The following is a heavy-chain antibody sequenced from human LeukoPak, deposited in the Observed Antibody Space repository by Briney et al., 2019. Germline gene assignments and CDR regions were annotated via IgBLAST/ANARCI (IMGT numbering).Heavy chain of an antibody. D-gene: IGHD6-19*01. V-gene: IGHV1-2*02. CDR1: GYTFTGYY. Sequence: ASVKVSCKASGYTFTGYYMHWVRQAPGQGLGWMGWINPNSGGTNYAQKFQGRVTMTRDTSISTAYMELSRLRSDDTAVYYCARSPAVAASSWFDPWGQGTLVTVSS. J-gene: IGHJ5*02. CDR2: INPNSGGT. CDR3: ARSPAVAASSWFDP.